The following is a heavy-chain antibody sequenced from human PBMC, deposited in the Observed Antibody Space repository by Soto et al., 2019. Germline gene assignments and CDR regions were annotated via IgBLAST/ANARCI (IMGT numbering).Heavy chain of an antibody. Sequence: SETLSLTCAVSGGSISSGGDSWSWIRQPPGKGLEWIGYIYHSGSTYYNPSLKSRVTISVDTSKNQFSLKLSSVTAADTAVYYCASYYYDSSGYYRDYWGQGTLVTVSS. CDR3: ASYYYDSSGYYRDY. CDR2: IYHSGST. CDR1: GGSISSGGDS. J-gene: IGHJ4*02. V-gene: IGHV4-31*11. D-gene: IGHD3-22*01.